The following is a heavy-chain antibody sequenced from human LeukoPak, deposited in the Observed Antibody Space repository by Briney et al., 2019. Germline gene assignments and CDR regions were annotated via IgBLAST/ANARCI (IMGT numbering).Heavy chain of an antibody. D-gene: IGHD2-21*02. J-gene: IGHJ5*02. Sequence: SETLSLTCTVSGGSISTSSYYWGWLRQPPGKGLEWIGSIFYFWNTNYNPSLKTRVTISVDTSNIHVALMMTSVTAADTAVYYCARDGGQVVTAIRWFDPWGQGTLVTVSS. V-gene: IGHV4-39*06. CDR1: GGSISTSSYY. CDR2: IFYFWNT. CDR3: ARDGGQVVTAIRWFDP.